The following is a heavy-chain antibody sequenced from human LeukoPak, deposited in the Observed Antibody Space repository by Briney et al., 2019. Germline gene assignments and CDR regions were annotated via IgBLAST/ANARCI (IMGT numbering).Heavy chain of an antibody. J-gene: IGHJ4*02. Sequence: SETLSLTCTVSGGSIDSYYWSWIRQPPGKGLEWIGQVYYSGGTNYNPSLKSRVTISVDTSKNQFSLRLSSVTAADTAVYYCARQTSGDYDYWGQGTLVTVSS. CDR1: GGSIDSYY. V-gene: IGHV4-59*08. D-gene: IGHD2-21*02. CDR3: ARQTSGDYDY. CDR2: VYYSGGT.